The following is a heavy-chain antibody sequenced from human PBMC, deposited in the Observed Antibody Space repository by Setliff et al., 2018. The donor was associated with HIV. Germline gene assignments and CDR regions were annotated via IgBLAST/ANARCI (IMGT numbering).Heavy chain of an antibody. D-gene: IGHD2-2*02. CDR1: GYTFTNYY. J-gene: IGHJ4*02. CDR2: INPIGGST. V-gene: IGHV1-46*01. CDR3: ARSQLTYRTVDH. Sequence: ASVKVSCNASGYTFTNYYMHWVRQAPGRGLECMGIINPIGGSTSYVQKFQSRVSMSSDTSTSKVSMELNSLRSEDTDVSYCARSQLTYRTVDHWGQGTRGT.